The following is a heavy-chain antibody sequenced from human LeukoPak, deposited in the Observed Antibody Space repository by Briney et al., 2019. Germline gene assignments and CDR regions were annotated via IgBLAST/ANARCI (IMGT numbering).Heavy chain of an antibody. CDR2: IYTSGST. Sequence: SETLSLTCAVSGGSIGGYYWSWFRQPAGKGLEWIGRIYTSGSTYYNPSLKSRVTMSVDTSKNQFSLRLSSATAADAAVYYCARDRRTCSSTSCYDDWFDPWGQGTLVTVSS. CDR3: ARDRRTCSSTSCYDDWFDP. V-gene: IGHV4-4*07. J-gene: IGHJ5*02. CDR1: GGSIGGYY. D-gene: IGHD2-2*01.